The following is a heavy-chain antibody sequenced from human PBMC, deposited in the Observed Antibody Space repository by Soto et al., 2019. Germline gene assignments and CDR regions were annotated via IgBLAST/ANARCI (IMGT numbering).Heavy chain of an antibody. CDR1: GGSISSSSYY. V-gene: IGHV4-39*01. Sequence: QLQLQESGPGLVKPSETLSLTCTVSGGSISSSSYYWGWIRQPPGKGLEWIGSIYYSGSTYYNPSLKSRVTIAVGASRNQSPLKLDAVSAADTAVYSWARQNDFCSCYRVLGFYYRGQGHLLAVSS. J-gene: IGHJ4*02. CDR2: IYYSGST. CDR3: ARQNDFCSCYRVLGFYY. D-gene: IGHD3-3*01.